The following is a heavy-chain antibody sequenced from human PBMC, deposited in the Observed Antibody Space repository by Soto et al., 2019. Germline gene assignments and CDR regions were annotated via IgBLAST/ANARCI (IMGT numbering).Heavy chain of an antibody. V-gene: IGHV3-48*01. CDR2: ISSSSSTI. CDR3: ARATAPYYDKSCYFHSNYFDS. Sequence: GGSLRLSCAASGFTFSSYSMNWVRQAPGKGLEWVSYISSSSSTIYYADSVKGRFTFSRDNSKNMLYLQMNSLRAEDTAVYFCARATAPYYDKSCYFHSNYFDSSGQGTLVTVSS. J-gene: IGHJ4*02. CDR1: GFTFSSYS. D-gene: IGHD3-22*01.